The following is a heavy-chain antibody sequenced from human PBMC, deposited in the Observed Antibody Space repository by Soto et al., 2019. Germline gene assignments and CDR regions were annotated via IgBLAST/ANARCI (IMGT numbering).Heavy chain of an antibody. J-gene: IGHJ3*01. CDR2: IWYDATNK. D-gene: IGHD4-17*01. Sequence: GGSLRLSCAASGFTFSSYGMHWVRQAPCKGLEWVAVIWYDATNKYYADSVRGRFTVSRDNSKNTLYLQMNSLRAEDTAVYYCARANPDDYDDYADGFDPWGKGTMVTVSS. CDR3: ARANPDDYDDYADGFDP. CDR1: GFTFSSYG. V-gene: IGHV3-33*01.